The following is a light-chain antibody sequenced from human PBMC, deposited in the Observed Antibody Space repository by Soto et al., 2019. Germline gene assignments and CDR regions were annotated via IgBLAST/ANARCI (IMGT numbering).Light chain of an antibody. CDR3: SSYAGSNTPYV. CDR2: EVN. J-gene: IGLJ1*01. Sequence: QSVLTQPPSASGSPGQSVTISCTGTSSDVGGYNYVSWYQHHPGNAPKLMIYEVNKRTSGVPDRFSGSKSGNTASLTVSGLQAEDEADYYCSSYAGSNTPYVLGTGTKVTVL. V-gene: IGLV2-8*01. CDR1: SSDVGGYNY.